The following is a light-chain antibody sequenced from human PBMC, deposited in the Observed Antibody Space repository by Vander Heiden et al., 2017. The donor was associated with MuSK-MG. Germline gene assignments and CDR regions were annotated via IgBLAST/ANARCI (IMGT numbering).Light chain of an antibody. V-gene: IGLV3-1*01. Sequence: SYELTQPPSVSVSPGQTASITCSGDKLGDKYACWYQQKPGQSPVLVIEQDSKRPSGIPERFSGSNSGNKDTLTISGTQAMEEAYYYCQAWDSSTVVCGGGTKMPV. CDR1: KLGDKY. J-gene: IGLJ2*01. CDR3: QAWDSSTVV. CDR2: QDS.